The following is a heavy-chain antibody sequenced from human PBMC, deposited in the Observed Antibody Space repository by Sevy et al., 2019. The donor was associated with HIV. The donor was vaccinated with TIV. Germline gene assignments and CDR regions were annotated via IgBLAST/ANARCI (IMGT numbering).Heavy chain of an antibody. CDR1: GYTFTDYY. J-gene: IGHJ6*02. V-gene: IGHV1-2*02. D-gene: IGHD1-1*01. Sequence: ASVKVSCKASGYTFTDYYIHRVRQAPGQGLEWMAWINPNDGVTNYAQRFQGGVTVTRDTSISTAYMELRRLRSDDTAIYYCARLTTMPTSDLYGMDVWGQGTTVTVSS. CDR3: ARLTTMPTSDLYGMDV. CDR2: INPNDGVT.